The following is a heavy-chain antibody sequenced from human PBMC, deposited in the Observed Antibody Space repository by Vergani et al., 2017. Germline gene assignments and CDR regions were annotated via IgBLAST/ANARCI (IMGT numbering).Heavy chain of an antibody. V-gene: IGHV3-74*01. J-gene: IGHJ5*02. CDR2: INSDGSST. CDR3: AREDTAIFGVVITQNWFDP. Sequence: EVQLVESGGGLVQPGGSLRLSCAASGFTFSSYWMHWVRQAPGKGLVWVSRINSDGSSTSYADSVKGRFTISRDNAKNTLYLQMNSLRAEDTAVYYCAREDTAIFGVVITQNWFDPWEQGTLVTVSS. D-gene: IGHD3-3*01. CDR1: GFTFSSYW.